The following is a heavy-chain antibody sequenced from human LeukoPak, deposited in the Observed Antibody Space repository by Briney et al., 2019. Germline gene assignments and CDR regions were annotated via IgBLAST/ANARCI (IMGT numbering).Heavy chain of an antibody. V-gene: IGHV5-10-1*01. J-gene: IGHJ3*02. CDR2: IDPSDSYT. CDR3: ARRALPPAYCGGDCFDAFDI. CDR1: GYRFTSYW. Sequence: TGESLKISCKGSGYRFTSYWISWVRQMPGKALEWRGRIDPSDSYTNYSPSFQGHVTISADKSISTAYLQWSSLKASDTAMYYCARRALPPAYCGGDCFDAFDIWGQGTMVTVSS. D-gene: IGHD2-21*02.